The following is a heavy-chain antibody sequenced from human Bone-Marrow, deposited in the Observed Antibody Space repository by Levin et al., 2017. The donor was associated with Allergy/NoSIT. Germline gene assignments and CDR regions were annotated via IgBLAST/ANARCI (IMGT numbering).Heavy chain of an antibody. Sequence: GGSLRLSCGASGFTLSDYWMTWVRQAPGKGLEWVADIKEDGSDKHYVDSVKGRFSISRDNAKNSLYLQMNSLRAEDTAVYYCARDRGYFRFDSWGQGTLVTVSS. CDR3: ARDRGYFRFDS. D-gene: IGHD1-26*01. V-gene: IGHV3-7*01. CDR1: GFTLSDYW. CDR2: IKEDGSDK. J-gene: IGHJ5*01.